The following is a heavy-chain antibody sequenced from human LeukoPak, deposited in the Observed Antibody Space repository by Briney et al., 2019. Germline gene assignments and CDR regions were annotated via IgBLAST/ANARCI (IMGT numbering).Heavy chain of an antibody. V-gene: IGHV3-21*01. Sequence: GGSLRLSCAASGFTFSSYSMDWVRQAPGKGLEWVSSISSSSSYIYYADSVKGRFTISRDNAKNSLYLQMNSLRAEDTAVYYCARASGYGAFDIWGQGTMVTVSS. CDR3: ARASGYGAFDI. CDR1: GFTFSSYS. J-gene: IGHJ3*02. D-gene: IGHD5-18*01. CDR2: ISSSSSYI.